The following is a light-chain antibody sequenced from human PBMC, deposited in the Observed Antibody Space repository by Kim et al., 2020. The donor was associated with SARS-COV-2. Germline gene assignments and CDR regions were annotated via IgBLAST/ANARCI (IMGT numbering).Light chain of an antibody. Sequence: VSVGDRVTIPCQASQDISRYLNWYQQKPGKAPKLLIHDVSNLEAGVPSRFSGSGSGTDFTLTITSLQPGDIATYYCQQFHSLPFTFGPGTKVDIK. CDR1: QDISRY. CDR2: DVS. CDR3: QQFHSLPFT. J-gene: IGKJ3*01. V-gene: IGKV1-33*01.